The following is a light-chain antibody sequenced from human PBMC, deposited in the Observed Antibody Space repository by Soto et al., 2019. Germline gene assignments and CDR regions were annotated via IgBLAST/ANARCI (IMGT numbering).Light chain of an antibody. CDR3: QQYGSSPGT. CDR1: QSVSSSY. Sequence: EIVLTQSPGTLSLSPGERATLSCRASQSVSSSYLAWYQQKPGQAPRLLIYGASSRGTGIPDRFSGSGSGTDFTLTISRLEPEDLSVYYCQQYGSSPGTFGQGTKVEIK. V-gene: IGKV3-20*01. CDR2: GAS. J-gene: IGKJ1*01.